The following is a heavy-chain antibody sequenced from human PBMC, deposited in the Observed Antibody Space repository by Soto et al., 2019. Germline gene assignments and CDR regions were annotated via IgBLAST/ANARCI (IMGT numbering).Heavy chain of an antibody. CDR3: ARGFSTYYYDSSGYTHFDY. Sequence: PGGSLRLSCAASGFTFSSYSMNWVRQAPGKGLEWVSYISSSSSTIYYADSVKGRFTISRDNAKNSLYLQMNSLRDEDTAVYYCARGFSTYYYDSSGYTHFDYWGQGTLVTVS. CDR1: GFTFSSYS. CDR2: ISSSSSTI. J-gene: IGHJ4*02. V-gene: IGHV3-48*02. D-gene: IGHD3-22*01.